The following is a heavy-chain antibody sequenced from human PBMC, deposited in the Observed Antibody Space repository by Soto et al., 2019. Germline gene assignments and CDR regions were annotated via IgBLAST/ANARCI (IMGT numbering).Heavy chain of an antibody. D-gene: IGHD5-18*01. J-gene: IGHJ6*02. V-gene: IGHV3-23*01. Sequence: EVQLLESGGGLVQPGGSLRLSCAASGFTFSSYAMSWVRQAPGKGLEWVSAISGSGGSTYYADSVKGRFTISRDNSKNTLYLQMNSLRAEDTAVYYCAKRIQLWSLTNYYYYYGMDVWGQGTTVTVSS. CDR3: AKRIQLWSLTNYYYYYGMDV. CDR2: ISGSGGST. CDR1: GFTFSSYA.